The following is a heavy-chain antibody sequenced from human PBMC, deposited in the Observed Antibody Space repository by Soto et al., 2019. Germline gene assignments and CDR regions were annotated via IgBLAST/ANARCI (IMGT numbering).Heavy chain of an antibody. J-gene: IGHJ4*02. CDR1: GFTFRDYY. V-gene: IGHV3-72*01. D-gene: IGHD3-22*01. Sequence: GGSLRLSCAASGFTFRDYYMDWVRQAPGKGLEWVGRIRNRANSYTTEYAASVKGRFTISRDDSKNSLYLQMNSLKTEDTALYYCTRSGGYYDSCPDYWGQGALVTVSS. CDR2: IRNRANSYTT. CDR3: TRSGGYYDSCPDY.